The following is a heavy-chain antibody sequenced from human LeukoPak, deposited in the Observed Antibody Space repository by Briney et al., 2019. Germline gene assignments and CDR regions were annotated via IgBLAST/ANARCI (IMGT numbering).Heavy chain of an antibody. CDR3: ARHRDGDSSYWYFDL. J-gene: IGHJ2*01. CDR1: GGTFSSYA. V-gene: IGHV1-69*13. Sequence: ASVKVSCKASGGTFSSYAISWVRQAPGQGLEWMGGIIPIFGTANYAQMFQGRVTITADESTSTAYMELSSLRSEDTAVYYCARHRDGDSSYWYFDLWGRGTLVTVSS. D-gene: IGHD4-17*01. CDR2: IIPIFGTA.